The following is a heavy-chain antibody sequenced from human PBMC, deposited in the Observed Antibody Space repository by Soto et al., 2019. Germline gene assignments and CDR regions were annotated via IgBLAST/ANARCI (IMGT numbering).Heavy chain of an antibody. CDR2: INHSGST. V-gene: IGHV4-34*01. J-gene: IGHJ4*02. CDR1: GGSFSGYY. CDR3: ARANYYGSGSYSDY. Sequence: SETLSLTCAVYGGSFSGYYWSWIRQPPGKGLEWIGEINHSGSTNYNPSLKSRVTISVDTSKNQFSLKLSSVTAADTAVYYCARANYYGSGSYSDYWGQGTLVTVSS. D-gene: IGHD3-10*01.